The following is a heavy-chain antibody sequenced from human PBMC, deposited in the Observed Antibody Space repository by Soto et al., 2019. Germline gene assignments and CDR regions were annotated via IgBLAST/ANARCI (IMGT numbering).Heavy chain of an antibody. Sequence: AGGSLILSCAASGFTFSSYGMHWVRQAPGKGLEWVAVISYDGSNIYYADSVKGRFTISRDNAKNTLYLQMNSLRAEDTAVYYCARGPPDFWSGYYTRQDPGLKHESHYYFDYWGQGTLVTVSS. CDR2: ISYDGSNI. CDR3: ARGPPDFWSGYYTRQDPGLKHESHYYFDY. J-gene: IGHJ4*02. D-gene: IGHD3-3*01. V-gene: IGHV3-30*03. CDR1: GFTFSSYG.